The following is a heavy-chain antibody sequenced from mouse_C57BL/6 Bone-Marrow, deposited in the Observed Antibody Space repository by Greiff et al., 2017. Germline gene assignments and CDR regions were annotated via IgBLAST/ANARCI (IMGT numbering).Heavy chain of an antibody. J-gene: IGHJ3*01. CDR3: ARSNPSWFAY. D-gene: IGHD2-5*01. V-gene: IGHV5-17*01. CDR1: GFTFSDYG. Sequence: DVKLVESGGGLVKPGGSLKLSCAASGFTFSDYGMHWVRQAPEKGLEWVAYISSGSSTIYYADTVKGRFTISRDNAKNTLFLQMTSLRSEDTAMYYCARSNPSWFAYWGQGTLVTVSA. CDR2: ISSGSSTI.